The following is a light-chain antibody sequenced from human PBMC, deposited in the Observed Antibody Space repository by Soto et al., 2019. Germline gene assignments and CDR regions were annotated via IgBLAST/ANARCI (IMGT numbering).Light chain of an antibody. Sequence: QSALTHPASVSGAPGQSITISCTGTSIDVGGYNHVSWDQQHPRKAPQLIIFEVSLRPSVISHRFSFSKSCNTASLTISGLQPEDEAXYYCTSFITSNTLVFGTGTKVTVL. CDR3: TSFITSNTLV. CDR2: EVS. V-gene: IGLV2-14*01. CDR1: SIDVGGYNH. J-gene: IGLJ1*01.